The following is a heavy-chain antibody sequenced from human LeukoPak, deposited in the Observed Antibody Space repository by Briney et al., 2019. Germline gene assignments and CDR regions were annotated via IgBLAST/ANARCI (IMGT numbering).Heavy chain of an antibody. Sequence: GGSLRLSCAASGFTFSSYGMHWARQAPGKGLEWVAVISYDGSNKYYADSVKGRFTISRDNSKNTLYLQMNSLRAEDTAVYYCAKDYADIVVVPAAISMAGQPDYWGQGTLVTVSS. CDR1: GFTFSSYG. CDR2: ISYDGSNK. CDR3: AKDYADIVVVPAAISMAGQPDY. D-gene: IGHD2-2*01. J-gene: IGHJ4*02. V-gene: IGHV3-30*18.